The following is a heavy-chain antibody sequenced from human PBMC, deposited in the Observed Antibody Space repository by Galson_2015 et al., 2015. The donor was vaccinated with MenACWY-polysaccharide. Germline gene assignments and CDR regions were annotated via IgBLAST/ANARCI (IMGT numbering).Heavy chain of an antibody. CDR3: ANCYYDSSGFPD. CDR1: GGSISSRSYY. Sequence: LSLTCTVSGGSISSRSYYWGWIRQSPGKGLVWIANIYYSGTTFYNPSLKSRVTVSVDTSKNQFSLKLGSVTAADTAVYYCANCYYDSSGFPDWGQGTLVTVSS. J-gene: IGHJ4*02. CDR2: IYYSGTT. V-gene: IGHV4-39*01. D-gene: IGHD3-22*01.